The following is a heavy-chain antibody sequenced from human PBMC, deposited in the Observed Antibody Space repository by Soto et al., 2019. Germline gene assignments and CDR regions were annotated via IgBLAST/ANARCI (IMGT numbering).Heavy chain of an antibody. CDR1: GFTFSSYA. CDR2: ISGSGGST. D-gene: IGHD2-2*02. CDR3: AKSGSTLVPAAIMLGY. J-gene: IGHJ4*02. V-gene: IGHV3-23*01. Sequence: LRLSCAASGFTFSSYAMSWVRQAPGKGLEWVSAISGSGGSTYYADSVKGRFTISRDNSKNTLYLQMNSLRAEDTAVYYCAKSGSTLVPAAIMLGYWGQGTLVTVSS.